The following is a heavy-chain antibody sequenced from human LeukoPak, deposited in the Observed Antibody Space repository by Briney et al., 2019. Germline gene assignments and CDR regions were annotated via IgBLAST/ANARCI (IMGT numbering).Heavy chain of an antibody. V-gene: IGHV5-51*01. CDR1: GYSFTNYW. CDR3: ARPESYYYGSGSYVY. Sequence: GESLKISCKGSGYSFTNYWIGWVRQMPGKGLEWMGIIYPGDSDSRYGPSFQGQVTISADNSISTAYLQWSSLKASDTAIYYCARPESYYYGSGSYVYWGQGTLVTVSS. CDR2: IYPGDSDS. D-gene: IGHD3-10*01. J-gene: IGHJ4*02.